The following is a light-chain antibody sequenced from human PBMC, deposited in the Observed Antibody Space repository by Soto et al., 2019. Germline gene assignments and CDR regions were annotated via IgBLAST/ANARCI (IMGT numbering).Light chain of an antibody. CDR3: QQRSHWPRT. CDR2: DAS. J-gene: IGKJ2*01. V-gene: IGKV3-11*01. CDR1: QSVSSS. Sequence: EIVLTQSPATLSLSPGERATLSCSASQSVSSSLAWYQQKPGQAPRLLIYDASNRATDIPARFSGSGSGTDFTLTINSLEPEDFAVYYCQQRSHWPRTFGQGTKLEIK.